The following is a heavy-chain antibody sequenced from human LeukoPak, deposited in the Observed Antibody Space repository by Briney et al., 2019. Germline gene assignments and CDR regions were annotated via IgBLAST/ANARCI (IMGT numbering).Heavy chain of an antibody. CDR2: MNPNSGNT. Sequence: GASVKVSCKASGYTFTSYGISWVRQATGQGLEWMGWMNPNSGNTGYAQKFQGRVTMTRNTSISTAYMELSSLRSEDTAVYYCALPKGVVAARGFDYWGQGTLVTVSS. CDR1: GYTFTSYG. J-gene: IGHJ4*02. D-gene: IGHD2-15*01. CDR3: ALPKGVVAARGFDY. V-gene: IGHV1-8*02.